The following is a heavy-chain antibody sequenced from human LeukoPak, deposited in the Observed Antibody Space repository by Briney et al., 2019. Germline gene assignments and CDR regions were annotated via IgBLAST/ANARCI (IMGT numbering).Heavy chain of an antibody. CDR2: ISGSGYNT. CDR1: GFTFSSYG. V-gene: IGHV3-23*01. CDR3: AKHSGSYFIYYVDS. J-gene: IGHJ4*02. Sequence: GGSLRLSCAASGFTFSSYGMSWVRQAPGKGLEWVSTISGSGYNTYYADSVKGRFSISRDKSANTLYLHMNSLRAEDTALYYCAKHSGSYFIYYVDSWGQGTLVTVSS. D-gene: IGHD1-26*01.